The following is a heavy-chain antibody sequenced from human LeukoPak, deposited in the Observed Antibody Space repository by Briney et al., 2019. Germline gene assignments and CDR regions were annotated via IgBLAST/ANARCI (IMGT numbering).Heavy chain of an antibody. CDR1: GFTFSSYS. CDR2: ISSSSSYI. V-gene: IGHV3-21*01. J-gene: IGHJ1*01. CDR3: ARDDSPIVVVPAYKYFQH. Sequence: KPGGSLRLSCAPYGFTFSSYSMNWVRQAPGKGLEWVSSISSSSSYIYYADSVKGRFAISRDNAKNSLYLQMNSLRAEDTAVYYCARDDSPIVVVPAYKYFQHWGQGTLVTVSS. D-gene: IGHD2-2*01.